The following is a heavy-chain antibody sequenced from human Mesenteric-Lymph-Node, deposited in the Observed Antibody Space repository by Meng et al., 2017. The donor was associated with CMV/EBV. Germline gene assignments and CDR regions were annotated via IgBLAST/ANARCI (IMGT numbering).Heavy chain of an antibody. V-gene: IGHV3-21*01. J-gene: IGHJ4*02. CDR1: GFTFSKYG. Sequence: GGSLRLSCTASGFTFSKYGMNWVRQSPGKGLEWLSTIDSSSSYIYSADSVRGRFTISRDNAKNSLYLQMNSLRAEDTAVYYCATILLSGVTSGYWGQGTPVTVSS. CDR3: ATILLSGVTSGY. CDR2: IDSSSSYI. D-gene: IGHD3-3*01.